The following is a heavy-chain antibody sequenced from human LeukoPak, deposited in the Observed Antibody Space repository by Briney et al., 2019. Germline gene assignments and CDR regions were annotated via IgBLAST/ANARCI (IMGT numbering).Heavy chain of an antibody. CDR2: ISAYNGNT. V-gene: IGHV1-18*01. J-gene: IGHJ4*02. D-gene: IGHD2-21*02. CDR1: GYTFTSYG. Sequence: ASVKVSCKASGYTFTSYGISWVRQAPGQGLEWMGWISAYNGNTNYAQKLQGRVTMTTDTSTSTAYMKLRSLRSDDTAVYYCARAPSDIVVVTAIDYWGQGTLVTVSS. CDR3: ARAPSDIVVVTAIDY.